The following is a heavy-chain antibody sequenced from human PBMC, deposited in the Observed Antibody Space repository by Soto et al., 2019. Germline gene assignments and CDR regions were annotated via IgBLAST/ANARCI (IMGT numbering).Heavy chain of an antibody. Sequence: ASVKVSCKASGYTFTGYYMHWVRQAPGQGLEWMGWINPNSGGTNYAQKFQGRVTLTRDTSISTAYMELSRLRSDDTAVYYCARAQDYYDSSGYYGNDAFDIWGRGTMVTVSS. V-gene: IGHV1-2*02. CDR1: GYTFTGYY. D-gene: IGHD3-22*01. CDR3: ARAQDYYDSSGYYGNDAFDI. CDR2: INPNSGGT. J-gene: IGHJ3*02.